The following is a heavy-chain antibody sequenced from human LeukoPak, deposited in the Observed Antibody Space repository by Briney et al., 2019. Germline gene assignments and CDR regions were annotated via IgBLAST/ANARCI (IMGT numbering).Heavy chain of an antibody. D-gene: IGHD3-10*01. CDR2: VNVDNGDT. J-gene: IGHJ4*02. V-gene: IGHV1-18*01. CDR1: GYTFTSNA. CDR3: ARGRFPGSGSYYNSFDY. Sequence: ASVKVSCKASGYTFTSNAITWVRQAPGEALEWMGWVNVDNGDTYYAQKFQGRVTTTTDKSTSTVYMELRSLRSDDTAVYYCARGRFPGSGSYYNSFDYYGQGALVTVSS.